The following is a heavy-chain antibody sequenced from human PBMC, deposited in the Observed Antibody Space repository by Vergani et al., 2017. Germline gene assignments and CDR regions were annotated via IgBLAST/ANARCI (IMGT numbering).Heavy chain of an antibody. Sequence: QVQLQESGPGLVKPSETLSLTCTVSGDSISSRNCYWGWIRQPPGKGLEWIGSLFYGATAYYNPSLESRVIISIVTSKNQFSLRLSSVTAADTAVYYCAKAGEDSSSWYSLFNYYYYYMDVWGKGTTVTVSS. J-gene: IGHJ6*03. D-gene: IGHD6-13*01. V-gene: IGHV4-39*02. CDR2: LFYGATA. CDR3: AKAGEDSSSWYSLFNYYYYYMDV. CDR1: GDSISSRNCY.